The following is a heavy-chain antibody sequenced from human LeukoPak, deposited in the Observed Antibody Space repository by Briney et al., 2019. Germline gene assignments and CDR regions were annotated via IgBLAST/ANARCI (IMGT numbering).Heavy chain of an antibody. CDR1: GGTFSSDA. CDR3: ASSSNWNYIMAY. V-gene: IGHV1-69*05. Sequence: SVKVSCKASGGTFSSDAISWVRQAPGQGLEWMGGIISIFGTANYAQKFQRRVTITTDESTSTAYMELSSLRSEDTAVYYCASSSNWNYIMAYWGQGALVTVSS. CDR2: IISIFGTA. D-gene: IGHD1-7*01. J-gene: IGHJ4*02.